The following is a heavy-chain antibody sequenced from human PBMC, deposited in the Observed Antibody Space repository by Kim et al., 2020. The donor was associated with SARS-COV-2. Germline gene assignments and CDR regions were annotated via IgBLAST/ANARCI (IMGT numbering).Heavy chain of an antibody. V-gene: IGHV3-30-3*01. CDR1: GFTFSSCA. CDR2: ISYDGSNK. D-gene: IGHD3-10*01. Sequence: GGSLRLSCAASGFTFSSCAIHWVRQAPGKGLEWVAVISYDGSNKNYADSVKGRFTISRDNSKNTLYLQMNSLRAEDTALYYCARAPWSRLRGLTYSYYGMDVWGRGTTVTVSS. CDR3: ARAPWSRLRGLTYSYYGMDV. J-gene: IGHJ6*02.